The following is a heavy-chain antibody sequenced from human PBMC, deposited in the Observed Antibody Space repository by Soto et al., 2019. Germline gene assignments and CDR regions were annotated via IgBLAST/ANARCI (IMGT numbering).Heavy chain of an antibody. CDR1: GGTFSSYA. CDR3: ARSRPQSDDSSGYYSLDYFDY. Sequence: QVQLVQSGAEVKKPGSSVKVSCKASGGTFSSYAISWVRQAPGQGLEWMGGIIPIFGTANYAQKFQGKVTITVDESTSTAYMELSSLRSEDKAVYYCARSRPQSDDSSGYYSLDYFDYWGEGTLVTVSS. CDR2: IIPIFGTA. V-gene: IGHV1-69*01. J-gene: IGHJ4*02. D-gene: IGHD3-22*01.